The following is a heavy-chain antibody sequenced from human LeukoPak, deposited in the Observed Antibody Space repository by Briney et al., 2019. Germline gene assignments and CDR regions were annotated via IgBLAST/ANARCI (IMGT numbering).Heavy chain of an antibody. CDR1: GYTFTGYY. CDR2: INPNSGGT. V-gene: IGHV1-2*02. D-gene: IGHD3-9*01. CDR3: ARENKYYDILTGYYKWPPDY. Sequence: ASVKVSCKASGYTFTGYYMHWVRQAPGQGLEWMGWINPNSGGTNYAQKFQGRVTMTRDTSISTAYMELSRLRSDDTAVYYCARENKYYDILTGYYKWPPDYWGQGTLATVSS. J-gene: IGHJ4*02.